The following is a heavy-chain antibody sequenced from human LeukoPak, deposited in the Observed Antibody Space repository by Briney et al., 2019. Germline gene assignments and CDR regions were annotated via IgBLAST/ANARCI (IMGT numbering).Heavy chain of an antibody. D-gene: IGHD2/OR15-2a*01. V-gene: IGHV3-7*01. CDR1: EFIFSNYW. CDR2: IKEDGGDK. J-gene: IGHJ4*02. Sequence: GGSLRLSCEASEFIFSNYWMSWVRQAPGRGLEWVANIKEDGGDKYYVDSVKGRFTISRDNAKRSLYLQMSSLRAEDTAVYYCARDTFRGGLDYWGQGTLVTVSS. CDR3: ARDTFRGGLDY.